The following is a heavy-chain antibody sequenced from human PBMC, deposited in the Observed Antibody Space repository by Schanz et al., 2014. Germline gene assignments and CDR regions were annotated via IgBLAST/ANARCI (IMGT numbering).Heavy chain of an antibody. Sequence: EVQLLESGGGLVQPGGSLRLSCVASGFTFFGSFAMSWVRQAPGKGLEWVSGMSGSGSTADYADSVKGRFTISRDNPKNTLYLQMNSLRTEDTAVYYCAKRLEGTAWTGLDSWGQGSLVTVSS. J-gene: IGHJ4*02. CDR2: MSGSGSTA. CDR3: AKRLEGTAWTGLDS. CDR1: GFTFFGSFA. D-gene: IGHD1-1*01. V-gene: IGHV3-23*01.